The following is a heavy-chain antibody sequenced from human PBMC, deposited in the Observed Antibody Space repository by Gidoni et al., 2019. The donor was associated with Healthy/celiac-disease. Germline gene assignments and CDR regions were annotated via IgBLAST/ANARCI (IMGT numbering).Heavy chain of an antibody. CDR2: ISSNGGST. J-gene: IGHJ4*02. CDR1: GFTFSSYA. V-gene: IGHV3-64D*06. D-gene: IGHD5-18*01. Sequence: EVQLVESGGGLFRPGGSLILSCSASGFTFSSYAMHWGRQAPGKGLEYVSAISSNGGSTYYADSVKGRFTISRDNSKNTLYLQMSSLRAEDTAVYYCVKDRSYGGAGYWGQGTLVTVSS. CDR3: VKDRSYGGAGY.